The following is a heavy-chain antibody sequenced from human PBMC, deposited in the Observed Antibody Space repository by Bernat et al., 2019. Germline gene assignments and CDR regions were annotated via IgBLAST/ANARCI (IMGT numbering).Heavy chain of an antibody. CDR3: AKDLVGAQGAFDY. Sequence: QVQLVESGGGVVQPGRSLRLSCAASGFTFSSYGMHWVRQAPGKGLEWVAVISYDGSNKYYADSVKGRFTISRDNSKNTLYLQMNSLRAEDTAVYYCAKDLVGAQGAFDYWGQGTLVTVSA. J-gene: IGHJ4*02. CDR2: ISYDGSNK. CDR1: GFTFSSYG. D-gene: IGHD2-15*01. V-gene: IGHV3-30*18.